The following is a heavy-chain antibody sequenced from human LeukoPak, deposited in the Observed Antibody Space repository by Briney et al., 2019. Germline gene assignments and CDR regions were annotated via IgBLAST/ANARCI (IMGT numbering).Heavy chain of an antibody. CDR3: ARVGDWNDLVY. CDR2: ISYTVTS. J-gene: IGHJ4*02. CDR1: GGSFSSYD. V-gene: IGHV4-59*01. Sequence: PSETLSLTCTVSGGSFSSYDWSWIRQPPGKGLEWIGYISYTVTSNYNPSLKIRVTISVDTSKHQFSLKLSSVPAADTAVYYCARVGDWNDLVYWGQGTLVTVSS. D-gene: IGHD1-1*01.